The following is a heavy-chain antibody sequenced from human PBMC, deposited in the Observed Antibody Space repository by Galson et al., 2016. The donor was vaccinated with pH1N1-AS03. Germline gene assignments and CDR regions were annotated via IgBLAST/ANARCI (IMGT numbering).Heavy chain of an antibody. Sequence: ETLSLTCSVSGGSIRRGSDFWAWIRQPPGKGLEWIGSVYYSGGTYYSPSLKSRFSLSVDMSKNQFSLKLTSVTAADTAVYFCARVYWSVPTPGTYGAVDIWGQGKTVTVSS. CDR3: ARVYWSVPTPGTYGAVDI. J-gene: IGHJ3*02. CDR2: VYYSGGT. V-gene: IGHV4-39*01. D-gene: IGHD3-3*01. CDR1: GGSIRRGSDF.